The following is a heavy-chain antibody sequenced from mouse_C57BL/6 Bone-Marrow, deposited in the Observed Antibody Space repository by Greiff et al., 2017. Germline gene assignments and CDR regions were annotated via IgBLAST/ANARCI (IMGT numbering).Heavy chain of an antibody. J-gene: IGHJ2*01. CDR2: IHPNSGST. CDR3: ARSWDFDY. CDR1: GYTFTSYW. V-gene: IGHV1-64*01. D-gene: IGHD4-1*01. Sequence: VQLKQPGAELVKPGASVKLSCKASGYTFTSYWMHWVKQRPGQGLEWIGMIHPNSGSTNYNEKFKSKATLTVDKSSSTAYMELRSLTSEDSAVYYCARSWDFDYWGQGTTLTVSS.